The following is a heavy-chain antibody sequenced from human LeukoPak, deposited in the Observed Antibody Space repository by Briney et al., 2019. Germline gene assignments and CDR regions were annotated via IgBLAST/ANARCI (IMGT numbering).Heavy chain of an antibody. CDR2: IYHSGST. V-gene: IGHV4-4*02. Sequence: SEALSPTCAVSGGSISSSNWWSWVRQPPGKGLEWIGEIYHSGSTNYNPSLKSRVTISVDKSKNQFSLKLSSVTAADTAVYYCARAPTEYYYGSGNKGGFDPWGQGTLVTVSS. CDR3: ARAPTEYYYGSGNKGGFDP. J-gene: IGHJ5*02. CDR1: GGSISSSNW. D-gene: IGHD3-10*01.